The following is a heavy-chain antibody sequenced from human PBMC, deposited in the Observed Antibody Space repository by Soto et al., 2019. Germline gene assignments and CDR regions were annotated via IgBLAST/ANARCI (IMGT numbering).Heavy chain of an antibody. CDR2: IIPIFETP. J-gene: IGHJ4*02. CDR3: ARSIGSGGVMGGLDY. CDR1: GGTFNKYA. D-gene: IGHD3-16*01. V-gene: IGHV1-69*01. Sequence: QVQLVQSGAEVRKPGSAVRVSCKASGGTFNKYAMNWVRQAPGQGLEWMAGIIPIFETPRYAQQFQGRVTITVDESTTTAYMELSSLRSDDTAIYYCARSIGSGGVMGGLDYWGQGTLVTVAS.